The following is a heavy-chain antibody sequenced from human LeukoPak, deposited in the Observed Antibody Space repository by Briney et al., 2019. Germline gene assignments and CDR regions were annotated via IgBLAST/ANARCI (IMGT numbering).Heavy chain of an antibody. CDR2: IYYSGST. J-gene: IGHJ4*02. V-gene: IGHV4-59*08. Sequence: SETLSLTCTVSGGSISSYYWSWIRQPPGKGLEWIGYIYYSGSTNYNPSLKSRVTISVDTSKNQFSLKLSSVTAADTAVYYCARLEYSSSWFLDYWGQGTLVTVSS. D-gene: IGHD6-13*01. CDR3: ARLEYSSSWFLDY. CDR1: GGSISSYY.